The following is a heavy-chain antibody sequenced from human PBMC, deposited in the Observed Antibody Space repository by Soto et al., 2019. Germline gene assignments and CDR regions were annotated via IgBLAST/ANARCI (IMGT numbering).Heavy chain of an antibody. CDR1: GFIFSNYA. J-gene: IGHJ6*03. Sequence: GGSLRLSCVGSGFIFSNYAMAWVRQAPGKGLEWVSGFGGSGGTYYADSVKGRYTISRDNSENTLYLQMNSLRVEDTAVYYCAKSQSSLYYMDVWGKGTAVTVSS. CDR3: AKSQSSLYYMDV. CDR2: FGGSGGT. V-gene: IGHV3-23*01.